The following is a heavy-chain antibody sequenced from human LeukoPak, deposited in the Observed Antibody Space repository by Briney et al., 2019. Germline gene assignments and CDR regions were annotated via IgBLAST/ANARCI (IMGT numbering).Heavy chain of an antibody. J-gene: IGHJ4*02. CDR2: ISNDGSEK. D-gene: IGHD3-10*01. V-gene: IGHV3-30*04. CDR1: GFTFSSYA. CDR3: AKDRHPFRGATGYFDY. Sequence: GGSLRLSCAASGFTFSSYAMHWVRQAPGKGLEWVAVISNDGSEKYYADSVKGRFTISRDNSKNTLYLQMNSLRAEDTAVYYCAKDRHPFRGATGYFDYWGQGTLVTVSS.